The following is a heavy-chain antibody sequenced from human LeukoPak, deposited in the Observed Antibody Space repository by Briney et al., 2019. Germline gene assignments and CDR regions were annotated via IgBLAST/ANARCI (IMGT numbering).Heavy chain of an antibody. CDR3: TKEGSPEMWALYYMDV. D-gene: IGHD5-24*01. CDR2: ISYRSSDI. CDR1: GFTLSSYN. J-gene: IGHJ6*03. V-gene: IGHV3-21*01. Sequence: PGGSLRLSCAASGFTLSSYNMKWVRQAPGKGLGWVSSISYRSSDIEYADSVKGRFTISRDNTKKSLYLQMSGLRAEDTAVYYCTKEGSPEMWALYYMDVWGKGTTVTVSS.